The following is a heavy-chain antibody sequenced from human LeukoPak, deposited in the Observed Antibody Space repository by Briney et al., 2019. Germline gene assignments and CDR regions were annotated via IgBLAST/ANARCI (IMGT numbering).Heavy chain of an antibody. CDR1: GLTFSSHA. J-gene: IGHJ4*02. CDR2: ISGSGGAT. CDR3: AKGQQLVPSD. Sequence: GGSLRLSCTASGLTFSSHAMTWVRQAPGKGLEWVSSISGSGGATYYADSVKGRFTISRDNSKNTLYLQMNSLRAEDTAVYYCAKGQQLVPSDWGQGTLVTVSS. V-gene: IGHV3-23*01. D-gene: IGHD6-13*01.